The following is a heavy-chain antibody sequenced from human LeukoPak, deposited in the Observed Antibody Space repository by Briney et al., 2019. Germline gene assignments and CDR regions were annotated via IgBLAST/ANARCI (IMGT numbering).Heavy chain of an antibody. V-gene: IGHV3-23*01. Sequence: GGSLRLSCAASGFTFSSYAMSWVRQAPGKGLEWVSAISGSGGSTYYADSVKGRFPISRDNSKNTLYLQMNSLRAEDTAVYYCAKDSSGWFGYYFDYWGQGTLVTVSS. CDR3: AKDSSGWFGYYFDY. CDR1: GFTFSSYA. D-gene: IGHD3-10*01. J-gene: IGHJ4*02. CDR2: ISGSGGST.